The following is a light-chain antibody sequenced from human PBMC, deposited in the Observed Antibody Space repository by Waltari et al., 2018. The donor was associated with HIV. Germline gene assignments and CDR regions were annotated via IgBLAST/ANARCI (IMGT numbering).Light chain of an antibody. Sequence: EIVLIQSPVTVSLSPGERATLSCRASQSVGSYLAWYQQKAGQAPRLLIYDASNRATGIPARFTGSGSGTDFTLTISSLEPADVAIYYCQQYNNWPRTFGQGTKMEIK. CDR2: DAS. J-gene: IGKJ1*01. CDR1: QSVGSY. V-gene: IGKV3-11*01. CDR3: QQYNNWPRT.